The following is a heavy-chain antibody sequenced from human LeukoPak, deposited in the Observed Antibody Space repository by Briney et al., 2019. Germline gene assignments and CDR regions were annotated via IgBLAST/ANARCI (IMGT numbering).Heavy chain of an antibody. CDR2: IYYSGST. J-gene: IGHJ4*02. Sequence: PSETLSLTCTVSGDSISSSSYYWGWIRQPPGKGLEWIGRIYYSGSTYYNPSLKSRVTISVDTSKNQFSLKLSSVTAADTAVYYCARRGGDCTNGVCYLFDYWGQGTLVTVSS. CDR3: ARRGGDCTNGVCYLFDY. V-gene: IGHV4-39*01. CDR1: GDSISSSSYY. D-gene: IGHD2-8*01.